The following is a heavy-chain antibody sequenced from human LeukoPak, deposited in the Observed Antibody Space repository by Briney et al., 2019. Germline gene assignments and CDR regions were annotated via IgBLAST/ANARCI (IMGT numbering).Heavy chain of an antibody. Sequence: GASVKVSCKASGYTFTGYYMHWVRQAPGQGLEWMGWINPNSGGTNYAQKFQGRVTMTRDTSISTAYMELSRLRSDDTAVYYCARFPLGYCSSTSCYVYGMDAWGQGTTVTVSS. CDR2: INPNSGGT. CDR1: GYTFTGYY. J-gene: IGHJ6*02. V-gene: IGHV1-2*02. D-gene: IGHD2-2*01. CDR3: ARFPLGYCSSTSCYVYGMDA.